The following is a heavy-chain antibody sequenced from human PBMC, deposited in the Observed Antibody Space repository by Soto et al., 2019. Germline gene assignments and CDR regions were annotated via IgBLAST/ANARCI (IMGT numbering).Heavy chain of an antibody. J-gene: IGHJ4*02. V-gene: IGHV3-33*01. D-gene: IGHD2-2*01. CDR3: ARDGPLVVPAAMQYYFDS. CDR2: IWYDGSNK. CDR1: GFTFSSYG. Sequence: QVQLVESGGGVVQPGRSLRLSCAASGFTFSSYGMHWVRQAPGKGLEWVAVIWYDGSNKYYADSVKGRFTISRDNSKNTLYLQMNSLRAEDTAVYYCARDGPLVVPAAMQYYFDSWGQGTLVTVSS.